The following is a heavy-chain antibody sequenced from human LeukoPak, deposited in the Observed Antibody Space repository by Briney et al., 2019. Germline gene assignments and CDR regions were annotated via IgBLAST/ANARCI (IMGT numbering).Heavy chain of an antibody. J-gene: IGHJ5*02. CDR2: IWYDGSNK. V-gene: IGHV3-33*01. Sequence: PGGSLRLSCAASGFTFSSYGMHWVRQAPGKGLEWVAVIWYDGSNKYHADPVKGRLTISRDNSKNTLYLQMNSLRAEDTAVYYCARTRLASNWFDPWGQGTLVTVSS. D-gene: IGHD6-19*01. CDR3: ARTRLASNWFDP. CDR1: GFTFSSYG.